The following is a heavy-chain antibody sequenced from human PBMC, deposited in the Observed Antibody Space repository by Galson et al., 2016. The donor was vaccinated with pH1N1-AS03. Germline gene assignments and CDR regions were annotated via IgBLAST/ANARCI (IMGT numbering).Heavy chain of an antibody. Sequence: SLRLSCAASGFTFSNYAMTWVRQAPGKGLEWVSGLSGSGTPTFYADSVKGRFTISRDNSKNTLYLQMNSLRAEDTAVYYCAKAKSTSTNEVVSPFDYWGQGTLVTVSS. CDR3: AKAKSTSTNEVVSPFDY. J-gene: IGHJ4*02. CDR2: LSGSGTPT. D-gene: IGHD3-22*01. V-gene: IGHV3-23*01. CDR1: GFTFSNYA.